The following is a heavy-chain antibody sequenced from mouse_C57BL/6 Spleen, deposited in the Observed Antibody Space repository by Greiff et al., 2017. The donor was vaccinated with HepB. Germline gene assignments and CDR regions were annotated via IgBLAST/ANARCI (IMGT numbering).Heavy chain of an antibody. D-gene: IGHD2-3*01. CDR1: GYAFTNYL. V-gene: IGHV1-54*01. CDR2: INPGSGGT. J-gene: IGHJ4*01. Sequence: QVQLKQSGAELVRPGTSVKVSCKASGYAFTNYLIEWVKQRPGQGLEWIGVINPGSGGTNYNEKFKGKATLTADNSSSTAYMQLSSLTSEDSAVYFWARNEVYDDDYAMDYWGQGTSVTVSS. CDR3: ARNEVYDDDYAMDY.